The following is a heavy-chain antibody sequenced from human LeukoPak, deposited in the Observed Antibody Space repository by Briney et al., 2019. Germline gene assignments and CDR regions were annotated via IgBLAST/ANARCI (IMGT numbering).Heavy chain of an antibody. CDR1: GYTFTSHY. CDR2: INPSGGST. J-gene: IGHJ4*02. CDR3: ARLYGSGSYFGY. D-gene: IGHD3-10*01. V-gene: IGHV1-46*01. Sequence: ASVKVSCKASGYTFTSHYMHWVRQAPGQGLEWMGIINPSGGSTSYAQKFQGRVTMTRDMSTSTVYMELSSLRSEDTAVYYCARLYGSGSYFGYWGQGTLVTVSS.